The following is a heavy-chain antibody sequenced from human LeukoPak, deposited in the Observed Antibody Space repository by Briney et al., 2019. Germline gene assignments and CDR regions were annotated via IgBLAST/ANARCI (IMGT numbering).Heavy chain of an antibody. Sequence: SETLSLTCSGSNYSISNSLYWGWLRQPPGKGLEWIGSIYRSGSTFYNPSLKSRVTISLDTSKNQFSLKLSSVTAADTAVYFCVRGTYGYYMDVWGKGTTVTVSS. CDR3: VRGTYGYYMDV. V-gene: IGHV4-38-2*02. D-gene: IGHD4-17*01. J-gene: IGHJ6*03. CDR2: IYRSGST. CDR1: NYSISNSLY.